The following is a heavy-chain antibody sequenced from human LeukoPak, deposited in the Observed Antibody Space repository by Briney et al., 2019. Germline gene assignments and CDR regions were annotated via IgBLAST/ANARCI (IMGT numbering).Heavy chain of an antibody. CDR3: ARVGGSHGGWFDP. CDR1: GFSLSSYW. V-gene: IGHV3-7*01. J-gene: IGHJ5*02. D-gene: IGHD1-26*01. CDR2: IKQVGSEK. Sequence: GGSLRLSCAASGFSLSSYWMSWVRQAPGNGREWVGNIKQVGSEKNYVDSVKGRFTISRDNAKNSMYLQMNGLRAEDTAVYYCARVGGSHGGWFDPWGEGTLVTVCS.